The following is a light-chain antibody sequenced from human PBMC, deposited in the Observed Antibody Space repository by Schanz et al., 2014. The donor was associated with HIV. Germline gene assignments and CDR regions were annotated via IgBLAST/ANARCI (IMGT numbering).Light chain of an antibody. CDR1: SSNIGAGSD. V-gene: IGLV1-40*01. CDR2: GNT. J-gene: IGLJ3*02. CDR3: AAWDDSLNGWV. Sequence: QSVLTQPPSVSGAPGQRVTISCTGSSSNIGAGSDVHWYQQLPGTAPKLLIYGNTIRPSGVPDRFSGSKSGTSASLAITGLQAEDEADYYCAAWDDSLNGWVFGGGTKVTVL.